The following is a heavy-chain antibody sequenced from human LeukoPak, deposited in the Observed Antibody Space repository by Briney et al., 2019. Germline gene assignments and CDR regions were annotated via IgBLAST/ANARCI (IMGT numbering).Heavy chain of an antibody. V-gene: IGHV4-38-2*02. CDR2: IYYGGT. D-gene: IGHD4-11*01. Sequence: SETLSLTCAVSGYSIISGFHWAWMRPPPGKGLEWIGSIYYGGTNYNPSLRGRITILMDTSKNQFSLELSSVTAADTAVYFCARDDYSNYGHYWGQGKLVIVSS. CDR1: GYSIISGFH. J-gene: IGHJ4*02. CDR3: ARDDYSNYGHY.